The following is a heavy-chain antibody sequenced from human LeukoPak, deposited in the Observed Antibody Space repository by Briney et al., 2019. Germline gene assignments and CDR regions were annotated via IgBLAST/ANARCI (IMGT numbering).Heavy chain of an antibody. CDR2: ISWNSGSI. D-gene: IGHD1-14*01. Sequence: PGGSLRLSCAASGFTFDDYAMPWVRQAPGKGLEWVSGISWNSGSIGYADSVKGRFTISRDNAKNSLYLQMNSLRAEDTALYYCAKDDGPEPEYYFDYWGQGTLVTVSS. V-gene: IGHV3-9*01. CDR3: AKDDGPEPEYYFDY. J-gene: IGHJ4*02. CDR1: GFTFDDYA.